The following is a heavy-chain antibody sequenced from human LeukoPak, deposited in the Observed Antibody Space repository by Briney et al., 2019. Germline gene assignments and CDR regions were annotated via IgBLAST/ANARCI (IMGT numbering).Heavy chain of an antibody. V-gene: IGHV1-46*01. CDR3: ARAVYYDSSGYPNFDY. CDR2: INPSGGST. J-gene: IGHJ4*02. CDR1: GGTFSSYA. D-gene: IGHD3-22*01. Sequence: ASVKVSCKASGGTFSSYAISWVRQAPGQGLEWMGIINPSGGSTSYAQKFQGRVAMTRDTSTSTVYMELSSLRSEDTAVYYCARAVYYDSSGYPNFDYWGQGTLVTVSS.